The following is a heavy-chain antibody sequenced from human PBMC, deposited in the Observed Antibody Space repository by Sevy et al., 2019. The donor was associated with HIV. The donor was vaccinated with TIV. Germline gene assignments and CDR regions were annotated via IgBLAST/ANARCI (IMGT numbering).Heavy chain of an antibody. CDR2: IGTAGDT. CDR3: ARARIYYYDSSGWGLDGMHV. D-gene: IGHD3-22*01. Sequence: GGSLRLSCAASGFTFSSYDMHWVRQATGKGLEWVSAIGTAGDTYYPGSVKGRFTISRENAKNSLYLQMNSLRAGDTPVYYCARARIYYYDSSGWGLDGMHVWGQGTTVTVSS. CDR1: GFTFSSYD. J-gene: IGHJ6*02. V-gene: IGHV3-13*01.